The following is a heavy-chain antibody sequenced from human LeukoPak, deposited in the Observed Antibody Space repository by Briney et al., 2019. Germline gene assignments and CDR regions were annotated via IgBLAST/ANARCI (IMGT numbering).Heavy chain of an antibody. CDR2: IYPGDSDT. Sequence: GESLQISCKGSGYSFTSYWIGWVCQLPGKGLEWMGIIYPGDSDTRYSPSFQGQVTISADKSISTAYLQWSSLKASDTAMYYCARRGYSVAIEYWGQGTLVTVSS. D-gene: IGHD5-18*01. CDR1: GYSFTSYW. CDR3: ARRGYSVAIEY. V-gene: IGHV5-51*01. J-gene: IGHJ4*02.